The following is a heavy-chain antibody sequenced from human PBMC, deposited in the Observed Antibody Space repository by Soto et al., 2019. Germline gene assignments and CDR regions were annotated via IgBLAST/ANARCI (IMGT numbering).Heavy chain of an antibody. J-gene: IGHJ6*02. Sequence: GGSLRLSCAASGFTFSSYSMSWVRQAPGKGREGGSSISSSSSYIYCAESVRGGFTSSRDNAKKSLYLQMNSLRAEDTAVYYCARGLSIGAAGYYYYYGMDVWGQGTTVTVSS. CDR1: GFTFSSYS. CDR2: ISSSSSYI. D-gene: IGHD6-13*01. CDR3: ARGLSIGAAGYYYYYGMDV. V-gene: IGHV3-21*01.